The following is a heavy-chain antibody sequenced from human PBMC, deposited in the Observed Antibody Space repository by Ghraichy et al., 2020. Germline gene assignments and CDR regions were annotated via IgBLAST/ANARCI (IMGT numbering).Heavy chain of an antibody. D-gene: IGHD4-17*01. J-gene: IGHJ6*02. Sequence: GGSLRLSCAASGFTFSNAWMSWVRQAPGKGLEWVGRIKSKTDGGTTDYAAPVKGRFTISRDDSKNTLYLQMNSLKTEDTAVYYCTTVGSGGYDYGDYYGMDVWGQGTTVTVSS. CDR2: IKSKTDGGTT. V-gene: IGHV3-15*01. CDR3: TTVGSGGYDYGDYYGMDV. CDR1: GFTFSNAW.